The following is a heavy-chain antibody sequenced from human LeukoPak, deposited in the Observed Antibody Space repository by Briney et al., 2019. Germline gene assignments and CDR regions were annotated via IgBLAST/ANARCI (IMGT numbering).Heavy chain of an antibody. CDR3: AGSQQLVRVGYFDY. CDR2: ISYSGTT. D-gene: IGHD6-13*01. V-gene: IGHV4-59*08. Sequence: PSETLSLTCSVSGGSISNYYWSWIRQPPGKGLEWFGYISYSGTTNYNPSLKSRVAMSMDTSKNQFSLELNSVTAADTAVYYCAGSQQLVRVGYFDYWGQGTLVTVSS. J-gene: IGHJ4*02. CDR1: GGSISNYY.